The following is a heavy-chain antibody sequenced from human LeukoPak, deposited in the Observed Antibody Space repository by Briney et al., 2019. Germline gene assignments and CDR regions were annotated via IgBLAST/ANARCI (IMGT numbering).Heavy chain of an antibody. V-gene: IGHV3-30*18. CDR3: AKGGGTGYSSSWYSN. CDR2: ISFDRSNK. Sequence: GGSLRLSCAASGFTFSTYGMHWVRQAPGKGLEWVAVISFDRSNKFYADSVKGRFTISRDNSKNTLYLQMNSLRPEDTALYYCAKGGGTGYSSSWYSNWGQGTLVTVSS. D-gene: IGHD6-13*01. CDR1: GFTFSTYG. J-gene: IGHJ4*02.